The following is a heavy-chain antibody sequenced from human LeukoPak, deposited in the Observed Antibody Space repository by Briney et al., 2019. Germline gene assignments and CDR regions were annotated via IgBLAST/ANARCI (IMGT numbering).Heavy chain of an antibody. J-gene: IGHJ4*02. Sequence: ASVKVSCKASGYTFTSYAMNWVRQAPGQGLEWMGWINTNTGNPTYAQGFTGRFVFSLDTSVSTAYLQISSLKAEDTAVYYCAREAVAGTDSRDVAYYFDYWGQGTLVTVSS. CDR3: AREAVAGTDSRDVAYYFDY. CDR2: INTNTGNP. D-gene: IGHD6-19*01. V-gene: IGHV7-4-1*02. CDR1: GYTFTSYA.